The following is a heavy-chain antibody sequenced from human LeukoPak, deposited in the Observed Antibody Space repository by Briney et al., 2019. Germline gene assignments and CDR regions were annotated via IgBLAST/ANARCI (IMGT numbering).Heavy chain of an antibody. CDR2: IWYDGSNK. CDR3: ARDVFTTYDTGGGYFDY. J-gene: IGHJ4*02. CDR1: GFTFSSYG. V-gene: IGHV3-33*01. Sequence: GGSLRPSCVVSGFTFSSYGMHWVRQAPGKGLEWVALIWYDGSNKYYADSVKGRFTISRDNSKNTLYLQMNSLRADDTAVYYCARDVFTTYDTGGGYFDYWGQGTLVTVSS. D-gene: IGHD3-22*01.